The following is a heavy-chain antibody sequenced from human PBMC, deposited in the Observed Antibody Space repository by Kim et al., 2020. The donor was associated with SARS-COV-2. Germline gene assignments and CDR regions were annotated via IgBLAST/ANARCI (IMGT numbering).Heavy chain of an antibody. Sequence: SETLSLTCVVSGVSISSSSCWSWVRQPPGKGLEWIAEVDHSGTTSYNVSLKSRVTISVDKSKNQFSLRLNSVRAADTAVHYCARGVSSAWTLRARFHP. CDR1: GVSISSSSC. CDR3: ARGVSSAWTLRARFHP. CDR2: VDHSGTT. D-gene: IGHD3-22*01. J-gene: IGHJ5*02. V-gene: IGHV4-4*02.